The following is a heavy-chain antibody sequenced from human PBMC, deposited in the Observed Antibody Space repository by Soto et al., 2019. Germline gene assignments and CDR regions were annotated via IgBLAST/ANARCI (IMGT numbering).Heavy chain of an antibody. Sequence: QITLKESGPTLVKPTQTLTLTCTFSGFSLTSPAVGVNWIRQPPGKDLEWLALIYWDDDKQYSPSLKSRLTITKDTSKNQVVLTMTNMDPVDTATYYCAHGSGWLSDYWGQGTLVTVSS. V-gene: IGHV2-5*02. CDR1: GFSLTSPAVG. CDR2: IYWDDDK. J-gene: IGHJ4*02. CDR3: AHGSGWLSDY. D-gene: IGHD6-19*01.